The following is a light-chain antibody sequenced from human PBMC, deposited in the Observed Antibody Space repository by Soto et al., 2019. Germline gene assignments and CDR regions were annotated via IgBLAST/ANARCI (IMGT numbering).Light chain of an antibody. Sequence: QSVRAQPPSVSVAPGQRVTISCSKIGAAYDVHWYQQLPGTAPKLLIFGNSRRPSGVPDRFSGAKSGTSASLAITGLQAEDEADYYCQSYDRNLRRWVFGGGTQLTVL. CDR3: QSYDRNLRRWV. V-gene: IGLV1-40*01. CDR1: SKIGAAYD. J-gene: IGLJ3*02. CDR2: GNS.